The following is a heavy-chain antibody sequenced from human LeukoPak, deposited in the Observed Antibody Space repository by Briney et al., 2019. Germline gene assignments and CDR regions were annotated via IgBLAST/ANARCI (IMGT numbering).Heavy chain of an antibody. V-gene: IGHV1-24*01. CDR2: FDPEDGET. CDR3: ATPPPYSSWKGYYYYYGMDV. CDR1: GYTFTAYY. Sequence: ASVKVSCKASGYTFTAYYMHWVRQAPGKGLEWMGGFDPEDGETIYAQKFQGRVTMTEDTSTDTAYMELSSLRSEDTAVYYCATPPPYSSWKGYYYYYGMDVWGQGTTVTVSS. D-gene: IGHD6-6*01. J-gene: IGHJ6*02.